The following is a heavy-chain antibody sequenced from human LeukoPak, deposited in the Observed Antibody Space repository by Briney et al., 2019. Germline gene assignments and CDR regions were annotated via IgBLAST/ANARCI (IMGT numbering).Heavy chain of an antibody. CDR1: GYTFTTYG. V-gene: IGHV1-18*01. CDR2: ISAYNGNT. J-gene: IGHJ3*02. Sequence: GASVKVSCKASGYTFTTYGISWVRQAPGQGREWMGWISAYNGNTNYAQKLQGRVTMTTDTSTSTAYMELRSLRSDDTAVYYCARTTVTTSDDAFDIWGQGTMATVSS. D-gene: IGHD4-17*01. CDR3: ARTTVTTSDDAFDI.